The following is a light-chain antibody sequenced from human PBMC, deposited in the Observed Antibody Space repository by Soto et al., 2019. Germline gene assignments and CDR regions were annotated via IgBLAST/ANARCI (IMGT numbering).Light chain of an antibody. CDR1: QTISSW. CDR2: KAS. CDR3: QQYNSYPLT. Sequence: DIQMTQSPSTLSASVGDRVTITCRASQTISSWLAWYQQKPGKAPKLLIYKASSLESGVPSRFSGSESGTEFTLTISSLQPDDFATYYCQQYNSYPLTFGRGTKVEIK. J-gene: IGKJ4*01. V-gene: IGKV1-5*03.